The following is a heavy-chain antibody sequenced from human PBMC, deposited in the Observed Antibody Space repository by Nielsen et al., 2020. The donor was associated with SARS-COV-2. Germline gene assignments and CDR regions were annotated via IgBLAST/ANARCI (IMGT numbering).Heavy chain of an antibody. CDR3: ARDSDYRVNGMDV. J-gene: IGHJ6*02. V-gene: IGHV3-30*03. Sequence: GGSLRLSCAASGFTFSNYGLHWVRQAPGKGLEWVAVISYDGVNKFYADSVKGRFTISRDNSKNTLYLQMNSLRAEDSAVYYCARDSDYRVNGMDVWGQGTTVTVSS. CDR1: GFTFSNYG. CDR2: ISYDGVNK. D-gene: IGHD4-11*01.